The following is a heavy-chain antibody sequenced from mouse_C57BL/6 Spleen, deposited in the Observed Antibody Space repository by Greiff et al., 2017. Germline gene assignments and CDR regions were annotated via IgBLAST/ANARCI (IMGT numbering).Heavy chain of an antibody. J-gene: IGHJ2*01. Sequence: QVQLQQPGAELVKPGASVKMSCKASGYTFTSYWITWAKQRPGQGLEWIGDIYPGSGSSNYNEKFKSKATLTVDTSSSTAYMQLSSLTSEDSAVYYCARWEYYGSGYYFDYWGQGTTLTVSS. CDR2: IYPGSGSS. CDR3: ARWEYYGSGYYFDY. V-gene: IGHV1-55*01. D-gene: IGHD1-1*01. CDR1: GYTFTSYW.